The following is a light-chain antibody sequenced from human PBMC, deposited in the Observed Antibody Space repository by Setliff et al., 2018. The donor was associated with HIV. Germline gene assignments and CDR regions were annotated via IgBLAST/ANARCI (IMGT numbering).Light chain of an antibody. J-gene: IGLJ1*01. CDR2: DVS. V-gene: IGLV2-11*01. CDR3: CAYAGSYNYV. Sequence: QSALTQPPSVSGSPGQSVAISCTGTNSDVAGFNYVSWYQHHPGKAPKLMIYDVSKRPSGVPDRFSGSKSANTASLTISGLQAEDEADYYCCAYAGSYNYVFGTGTKVTVL. CDR1: NSDVAGFNY.